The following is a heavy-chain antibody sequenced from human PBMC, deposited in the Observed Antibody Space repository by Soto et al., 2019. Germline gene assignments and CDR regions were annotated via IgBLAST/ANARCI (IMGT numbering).Heavy chain of an antibody. Sequence: SETLSLTCAVYGGSFSGYYWSWIRQPPGKGLEWIGEINHSGSTNYNPSLKSRVTISVDTSKNQSSLKLSSVTAADTAVYYCAREVSHGYRFLDYWGQGTLVTVSS. J-gene: IGHJ4*02. CDR2: INHSGST. CDR1: GGSFSGYY. D-gene: IGHD5-18*01. CDR3: AREVSHGYRFLDY. V-gene: IGHV4-34*01.